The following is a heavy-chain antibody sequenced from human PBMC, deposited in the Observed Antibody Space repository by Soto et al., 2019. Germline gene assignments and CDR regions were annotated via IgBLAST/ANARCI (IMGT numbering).Heavy chain of an antibody. CDR3: ARGYFDSGHGYDL. CDR2: IFTRDSKT. D-gene: IGHD3-10*01. CDR1: GHLFNNHW. Sequence: LGESLKISCKGPGHLFNNHWIGWVRQTPGKGLEWMGLIFTRDSKTKTSPSFQGHVSFSVDNSINTVYLQWTSLKTTDTGIYFCARGYFDSGHGYDLWGQGTLVTVSS. J-gene: IGHJ5*02. V-gene: IGHV5-51*01.